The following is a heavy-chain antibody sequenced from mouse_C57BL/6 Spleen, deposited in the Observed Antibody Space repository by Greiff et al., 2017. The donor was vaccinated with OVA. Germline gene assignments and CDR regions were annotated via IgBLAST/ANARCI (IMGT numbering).Heavy chain of an antibody. CDR2: IYPGSGNT. Sequence: VKLMESGPELVKPGASVKISCKASGYSFTSYYIHWVKQRPGQGLEWIGWIYPGSGNTKYNEKFKGKATLTADTSSSTAYMQLSSLTSEDSAVYYCARDYYGSSYYFDYWGQGTTLTVSS. V-gene: IGHV1-66*01. D-gene: IGHD1-1*01. CDR1: GYSFTSYY. J-gene: IGHJ2*01. CDR3: ARDYYGSSYYFDY.